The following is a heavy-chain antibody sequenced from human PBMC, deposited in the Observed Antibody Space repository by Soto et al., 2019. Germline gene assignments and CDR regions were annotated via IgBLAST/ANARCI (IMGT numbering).Heavy chain of an antibody. CDR1: GFTFSSYA. V-gene: IGHV3-30-3*01. J-gene: IGHJ5*02. CDR2: ISYDGSNK. Sequence: QVQLLESGGGVVQPGRSLRLSCAASGFTFSSYAMHWVRQAPGKGLEWVAVISYDGSNKYYADSVKGRFTISRDNSKNTLYLQMNRLRAEDTAVYYCARDVDSSGWSAWFDPWGQRTLVTVSS. D-gene: IGHD6-19*01. CDR3: ARDVDSSGWSAWFDP.